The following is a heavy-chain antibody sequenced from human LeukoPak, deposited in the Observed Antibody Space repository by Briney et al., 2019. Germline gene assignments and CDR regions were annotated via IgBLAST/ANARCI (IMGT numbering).Heavy chain of an antibody. CDR3: ARDRAAGGLGYNWFDP. CDR2: IHDSGST. CDR1: GGSLSSYY. J-gene: IGHJ5*02. V-gene: IGHV4-59*01. D-gene: IGHD6-19*01. Sequence: PSETLSLTCSVSGGSLSSYYWSWIRQSPPKQLEWIGDIHDSGSTNYNPSLNSRVTIFMDTSKNQFSLRLSSVTAADTAVYYCARDRAAGGLGYNWFDPWGQGVLVTVSS.